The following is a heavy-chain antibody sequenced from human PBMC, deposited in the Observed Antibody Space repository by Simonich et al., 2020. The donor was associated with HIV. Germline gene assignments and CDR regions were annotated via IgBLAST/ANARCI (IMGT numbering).Heavy chain of an antibody. CDR1: GGSFSGYY. CDR3: ARGIPRNYYYFYYMDV. CDR2: INHSGST. Sequence: QVQPQQWGAGLLKPSETLSLTCAVNGGSFSGYYWSWIRQPPGKGLEWIGEINHSGSTNYNPSLKSGVTISVDTSKNQFSLKLSSVTAADTAVYSCARGIPRNYYYFYYMDVWGKGTTVIVSS. J-gene: IGHJ6*03. D-gene: IGHD1-1*01. V-gene: IGHV4-34*01.